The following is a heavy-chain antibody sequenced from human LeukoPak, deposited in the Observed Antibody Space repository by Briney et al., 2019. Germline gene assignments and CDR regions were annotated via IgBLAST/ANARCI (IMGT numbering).Heavy chain of an antibody. CDR1: GFTFSGHA. Sequence: GGSLRLSCAASGFTFSGHAMGWVRQAPGKGLEWVSAISGSGGSTYYADSVKGRFTISRDNSKNTLYLQMNSLRAEDTAVYYCAKDQSSYSSSWYDAFDIWGQGTMVTVSS. V-gene: IGHV3-23*01. CDR2: ISGSGGST. CDR3: AKDQSSYSSSWYDAFDI. D-gene: IGHD6-13*01. J-gene: IGHJ3*02.